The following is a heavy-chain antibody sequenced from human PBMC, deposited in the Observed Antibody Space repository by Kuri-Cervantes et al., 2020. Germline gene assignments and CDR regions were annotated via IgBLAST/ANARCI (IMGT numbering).Heavy chain of an antibody. J-gene: IGHJ4*02. CDR1: GGSISSGSYY. Sequence: SETLSLTCTVSGGSISSGSYYWSWIRQPAGKGLEWIGRIYTSGSTNYNPSLKSRVTISVDTSKNQFSLKLSSVTAADTAVYYCARGSIPGSGYYTEYYFDYWGQGTLVTVSS. V-gene: IGHV4-61*02. D-gene: IGHD3-3*01. CDR3: ARGSIPGSGYYTEYYFDY. CDR2: IYTSGST.